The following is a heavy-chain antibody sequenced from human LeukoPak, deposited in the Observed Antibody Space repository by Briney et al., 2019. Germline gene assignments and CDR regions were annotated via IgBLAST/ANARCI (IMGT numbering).Heavy chain of an antibody. CDR3: ARLGSYSSSSGP. Sequence: AASVKVSCKASGYTFTGYYMHWVRQAPGQGLEWMGWINPNSGGTNYAQKFQGRVTMTRDTSISTAYMELSRLRSDDAAVYYCARLGSYSSSSGPWGQGTLVTVSS. V-gene: IGHV1-2*02. CDR1: GYTFTGYY. J-gene: IGHJ5*02. D-gene: IGHD6-13*01. CDR2: INPNSGGT.